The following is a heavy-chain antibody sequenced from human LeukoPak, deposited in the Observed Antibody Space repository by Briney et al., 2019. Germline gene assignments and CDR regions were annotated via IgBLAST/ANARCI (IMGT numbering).Heavy chain of an antibody. CDR1: GFSFSNYA. J-gene: IGHJ4*02. V-gene: IGHV3-23*01. D-gene: IGHD3-22*01. CDR2: ISGSGGST. Sequence: PGGSLRLSCVPSGFSFSNYAMSWVRQAPGKGLEWVSSISGSGGSTHYVDSVKGRFTISRDKTKNTLYLQMNSLRAEDTAVYYCARDRGYYDSSGLVDYWGQGTLVTVSS. CDR3: ARDRGYYDSSGLVDY.